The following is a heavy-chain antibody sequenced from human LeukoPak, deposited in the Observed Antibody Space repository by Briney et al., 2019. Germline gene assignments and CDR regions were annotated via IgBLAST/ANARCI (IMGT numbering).Heavy chain of an antibody. J-gene: IGHJ4*02. CDR1: GGSISSSSHY. D-gene: IGHD3-3*01. CDR2: IYYSGSI. Sequence: SETLSLTCTVSGGSISSSSHYWGWIRQPPGKGLEWIGSIYYSGSIYYNPSLKSRVTISVDTSRNQFSLKVNSVTAADTAVYHCARGSFDFWSGYYSNFDYWGQGTLVTVSS. CDR3: ARGSFDFWSGYYSNFDY. V-gene: IGHV4-39*01.